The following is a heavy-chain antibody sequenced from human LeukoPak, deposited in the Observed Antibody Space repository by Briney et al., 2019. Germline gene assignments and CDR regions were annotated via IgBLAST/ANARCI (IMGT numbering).Heavy chain of an antibody. V-gene: IGHV3-48*01. D-gene: IGHD5-24*01. CDR1: GFAFNTYS. J-gene: IGHJ4*02. CDR3: AREMTIITYSFDS. Sequence: PGGSLRLSCAASGFAFNTYSMNWVRQAPGKGLEWVSSISSSTTTIYYADSVRGRFTISRDNSKNTLYLQMNSLRAEDTAVYYCAREMTIITYSFDSWGQGTLVTVSS. CDR2: ISSSTTTI.